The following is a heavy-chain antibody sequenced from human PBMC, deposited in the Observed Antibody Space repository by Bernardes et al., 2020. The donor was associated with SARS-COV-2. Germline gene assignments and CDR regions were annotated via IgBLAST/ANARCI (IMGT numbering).Heavy chain of an antibody. D-gene: IGHD6-19*01. CDR2: IPASGST. J-gene: IGHJ4*02. CDR1: DDAISSGSFY. Sequence: SETLSLTCAVSDDAISSGSFYWSWIRQPAGKGLEWVGRIPASGSTNYNPSLKSRVTMSVDTSKNQFSLKLTSVTAADTAVYYCARDGRISVPGTDYFDFWGQGILVTVSS. CDR3: ARDGRISVPGTDYFDF. V-gene: IGHV4-61*02.